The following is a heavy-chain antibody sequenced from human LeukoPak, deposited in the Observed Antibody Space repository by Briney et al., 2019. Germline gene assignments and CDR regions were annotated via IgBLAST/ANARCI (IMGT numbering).Heavy chain of an antibody. CDR2: ISHDGSNK. CDR1: GFTFRSYG. D-gene: IGHD6-6*01. Sequence: PGRSLRLSCAASGFTFRSYGMHWVRQAPGTGLEWVAVISHDGSNKYYADSVKGRFTISRDNSKNTLYLQMNSLRAEDTAVYSCAKAGGKEDGRERVAARPLSSNDYWGQGTLVTVSS. J-gene: IGHJ4*02. CDR3: AKAGGKEDGRERVAARPLSSNDY. V-gene: IGHV3-30*18.